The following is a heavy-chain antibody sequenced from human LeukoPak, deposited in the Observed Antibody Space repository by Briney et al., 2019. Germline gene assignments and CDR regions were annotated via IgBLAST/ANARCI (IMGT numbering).Heavy chain of an antibody. V-gene: IGHV1-2*02. J-gene: IGHJ6*03. CDR2: INPNSGGT. Sequence: ASVKVSCKASGYTFTGYYMHWVRQAPGQGLEWMGWINPNSGGTNYAQKFQGRVTMTEDTSTDTAYMELSSLRSEDTAVYYCATGIWNCSSTSCSYYYYYYMDVWGKGTTVTVSS. CDR3: ATGIWNCSSTSCSYYYYYYMDV. CDR1: GYTFTGYY. D-gene: IGHD2-2*01.